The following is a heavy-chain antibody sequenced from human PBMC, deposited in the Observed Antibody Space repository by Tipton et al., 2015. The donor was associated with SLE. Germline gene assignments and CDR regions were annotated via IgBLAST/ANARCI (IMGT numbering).Heavy chain of an antibody. Sequence: QLVQSGAEVKKPGASVKVSCKASGYTFTSYGISWVRQAPGQGLEWMGWISAYNGNTNYAQKLQGRVTITTDEPTSYMELRGLRSEDTAVYYCARGLVVIPAQNYMDVWGKGTTVTVSS. CDR1: GYTFTSYG. V-gene: IGHV1-18*01. D-gene: IGHD2-2*01. CDR2: ISAYNGNT. CDR3: ARGLVVIPAQNYMDV. J-gene: IGHJ6*03.